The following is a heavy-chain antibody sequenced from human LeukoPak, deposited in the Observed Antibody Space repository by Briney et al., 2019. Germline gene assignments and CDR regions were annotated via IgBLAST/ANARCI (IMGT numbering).Heavy chain of an antibody. V-gene: IGHV3-23*01. D-gene: IGHD2-15*01. J-gene: IGHJ4*02. CDR2: ISGSGGST. CDR3: ARGGLPGGFDH. CDR1: GFTFSSYS. Sequence: GGSLRLSCAASGFTFSSYSMNWVRQAPGKGLEWVSAISGSGGSTYYADSVKGRFTISRDNAKSTLYLQLNSLRADDTAVYYCARGGLPGGFDHWGQGALVTVSS.